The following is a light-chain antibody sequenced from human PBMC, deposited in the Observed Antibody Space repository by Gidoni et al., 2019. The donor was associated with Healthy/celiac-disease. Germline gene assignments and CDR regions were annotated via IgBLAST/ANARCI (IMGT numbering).Light chain of an antibody. CDR2: EGS. V-gene: IGLV2-23*01. Sequence: QSALPQPASVSGSPGQSITISCTGTSSAVGSYKVVSWYQQHPGKAPKLMIYEGSKRPSGVSARFSGSKSGNTASLTISGLQAEDEADYHCSSYAGSGTLIFGGGTKLTVL. J-gene: IGLJ2*01. CDR1: SSAVGSYKV. CDR3: SSYAGSGTLI.